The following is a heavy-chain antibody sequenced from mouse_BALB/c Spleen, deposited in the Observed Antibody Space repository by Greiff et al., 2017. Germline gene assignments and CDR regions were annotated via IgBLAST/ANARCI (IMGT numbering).Heavy chain of an antibody. D-gene: IGHD2-14*01. J-gene: IGHJ3*01. V-gene: IGHV5-6-4*01. Sequence: EVQLVESGGGLVKPGGSLKLSCAASGFTFSSYTMSWVRQTPEKRLEWVATISSGGSSTYYPDSVNGRFTISNDNAKNTLYLHMSRLKAEDTAMYYCTGYRYGFAYWGQGTLVTVSA. CDR3: TGYRYGFAY. CDR2: ISSGGSST. CDR1: GFTFSSYT.